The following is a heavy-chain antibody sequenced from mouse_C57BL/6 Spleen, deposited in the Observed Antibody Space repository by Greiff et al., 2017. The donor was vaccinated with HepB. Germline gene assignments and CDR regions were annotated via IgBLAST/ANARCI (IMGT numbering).Heavy chain of an antibody. J-gene: IGHJ3*01. Sequence: VQLQQSGPVLVKPGASVKMSCKASGYTFTDYYMNWVKQSHGKSLEWIGVINPYNGGTSYNQKFKGKATLTVDKSSSTAYMELNSLTSEDSAVYYCARGDGNHFAYWGQGTLVTVSA. CDR2: INPYNGGT. CDR1: GYTFTDYY. CDR3: ARGDGNHFAY. D-gene: IGHD2-1*01. V-gene: IGHV1-19*01.